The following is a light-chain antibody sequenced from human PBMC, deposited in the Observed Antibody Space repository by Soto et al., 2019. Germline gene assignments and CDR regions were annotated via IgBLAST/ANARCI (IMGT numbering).Light chain of an antibody. CDR2: WAS. CDR1: QNILSRSDNSNY. Sequence: DIVMTQSPDSLAVSLGERATINCKSSQNILSRSDNSNYLAWFQQKPGQPPKMLFYWASFRESGVPDRFSASGSGTEFTLTISSLQAEDVAVYFCQQYYTSPETFGQGTKVEIK. CDR3: QQYYTSPET. V-gene: IGKV4-1*01. J-gene: IGKJ1*01.